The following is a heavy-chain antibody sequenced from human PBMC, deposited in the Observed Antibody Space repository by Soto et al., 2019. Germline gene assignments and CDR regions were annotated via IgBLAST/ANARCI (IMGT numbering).Heavy chain of an antibody. CDR3: ARQLMVYAIAFDI. CDR1: GFTFSSYE. J-gene: IGHJ3*02. Sequence: GGSLRLSCAASGFTFSSYEMNWVRQAPGKGLEWVSYISSSDSTIYYADSVKGRFTISRDNAKNSLYLQMNSLRAEDTAVYYCARQLMVYAIAFDIWGQGTMVTVSS. CDR2: ISSSDSTI. V-gene: IGHV3-48*03. D-gene: IGHD2-8*01.